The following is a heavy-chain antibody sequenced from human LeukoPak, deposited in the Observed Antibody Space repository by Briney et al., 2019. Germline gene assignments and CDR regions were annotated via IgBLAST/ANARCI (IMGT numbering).Heavy chain of an antibody. Sequence: GGSLRLSCAASGFTFSSYSMNWVRQAPGKGLEWVSSISSSSSYIYYADSVKGRFTISRDNAKNPLYLQMNSLRAEDTAVYYCARASTYYYGSGEDFDYWGQGTLVTVSS. J-gene: IGHJ4*02. CDR3: ARASTYYYGSGEDFDY. CDR1: GFTFSSYS. V-gene: IGHV3-21*01. CDR2: ISSSSSYI. D-gene: IGHD3-10*01.